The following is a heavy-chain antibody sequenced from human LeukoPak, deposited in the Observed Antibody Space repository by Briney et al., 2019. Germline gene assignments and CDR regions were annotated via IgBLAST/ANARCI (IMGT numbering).Heavy chain of an antibody. D-gene: IGHD2-15*01. CDR1: GFTVSSNY. CDR3: AREDRSRGAFDI. CDR2: IYSGGST. J-gene: IGHJ3*02. Sequence: GGSLRLSCAASGFTVSSNYMSWVRQAPGKGLEWVSVIYSGGSTYYADSVKGRFTISRDNSKNTLYLQMNSLRAEDTAVYYCAREDRSRGAFDIWSQGTMVTVSS. V-gene: IGHV3-66*01.